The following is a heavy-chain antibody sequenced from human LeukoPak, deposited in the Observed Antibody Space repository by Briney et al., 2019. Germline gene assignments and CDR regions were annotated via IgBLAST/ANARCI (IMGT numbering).Heavy chain of an antibody. Sequence: SGGSLRLSCVASGFTFSNYATSCVRDAPGKGLEWVSAITGSGGITYYADFVKGRFTISRDNSKNTLYLQMNSLRAEDTAVYYCAKWGDYDVLTGYYDPDYWGQGTLVTVSS. CDR1: GFTFSNYA. D-gene: IGHD3-9*01. V-gene: IGHV3-23*01. CDR2: ITGSGGIT. J-gene: IGHJ4*02. CDR3: AKWGDYDVLTGYYDPDY.